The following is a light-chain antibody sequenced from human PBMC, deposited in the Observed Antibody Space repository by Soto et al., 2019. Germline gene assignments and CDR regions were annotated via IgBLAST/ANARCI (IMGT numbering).Light chain of an antibody. V-gene: IGKV3-11*01. CDR1: QSVSSY. CDR2: DAS. J-gene: IGKJ1*01. CDR3: QQRSNWLVT. Sequence: EIVLTQSPGTLALSPGERATLSCRASQSVSSYLAWYQQKPGQAPRLLIYDASTRATGISARFSGSGSGTDFTLTSSSLEPEDFAVYYCQQRSNWLVTFCQGTKVEVK.